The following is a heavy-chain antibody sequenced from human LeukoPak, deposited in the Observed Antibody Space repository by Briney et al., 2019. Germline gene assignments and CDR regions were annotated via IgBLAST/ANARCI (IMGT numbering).Heavy chain of an antibody. Sequence: GGSLRLSCAASGFPFSSYAMSWVRQAPGKGLEWVSGISGLVGNKYYADSVKGRFTISRDNSKNTVYLQMNSLRAEDTAVYYCAREIQVERRWGLRYFDFWGQGTLVTVSP. J-gene: IGHJ4*02. CDR2: ISGLVGNK. V-gene: IGHV3-23*01. CDR3: AREIQVERRWGLRYFDF. D-gene: IGHD1-1*01. CDR1: GFPFSSYA.